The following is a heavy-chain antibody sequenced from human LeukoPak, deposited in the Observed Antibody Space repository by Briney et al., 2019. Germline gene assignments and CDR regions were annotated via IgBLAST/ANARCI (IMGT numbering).Heavy chain of an antibody. J-gene: IGHJ5*02. D-gene: IGHD3-9*01. CDR1: GDSLSSGEYY. CDR2: IYTSGST. CDR3: AREAYDVLTSDWFDP. Sequence: PSETLSLTCTFSGDSLSSGEYYWSWIPQPAGKGLEWIGRIYTSGSTNYNPSLKSRVTISVDTSKNQFSLKLSSVTAADTAMYYCAREAYDVLTSDWFDPWGQGTLVTVPT. V-gene: IGHV4-61*02.